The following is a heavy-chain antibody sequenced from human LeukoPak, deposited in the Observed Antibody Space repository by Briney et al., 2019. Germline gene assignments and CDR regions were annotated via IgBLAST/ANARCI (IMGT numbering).Heavy chain of an antibody. Sequence: PGGSLRLSCEASGFTFSNYAMHWVRQAPGKGLQWVAVISYDGSNKYYADSVKGRFTISRDNAKNTLYLQMNSLRAEDTAVYYCARASRIAVAGAADYWGQGTLVTVSS. CDR1: GFTFSNYA. J-gene: IGHJ4*02. D-gene: IGHD6-19*01. CDR3: ARASRIAVAGAADY. V-gene: IGHV3-30-3*01. CDR2: ISYDGSNK.